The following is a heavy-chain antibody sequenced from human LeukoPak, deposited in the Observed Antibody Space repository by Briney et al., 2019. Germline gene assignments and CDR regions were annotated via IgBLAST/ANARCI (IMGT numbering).Heavy chain of an antibody. Sequence: PSETLSLTCTVSGGSVNSGDSYWSWIRQPPGKGLEWIGYISYTGRTSYNPSLKSRVTISVDTSKNHFSLKLSSVTAADTAVYYCARDLPYSDSSGYYNLDVFDVWGQGTMVTVSS. CDR3: ARDLPYSDSSGYYNLDVFDV. D-gene: IGHD3-22*01. CDR1: GGSVNSGDSY. J-gene: IGHJ3*01. V-gene: IGHV4-61*03. CDR2: ISYTGRT.